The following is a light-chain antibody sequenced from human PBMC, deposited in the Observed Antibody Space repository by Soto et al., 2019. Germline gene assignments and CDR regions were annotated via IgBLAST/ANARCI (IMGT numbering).Light chain of an antibody. CDR2: GAS. Sequence: ENVLTQSPGTLSLFPGERATLACRASQSITLNYLAWYQQKPGQAPRLLISGASTSATGIPDRFSGSGSGTDFTLTISRLETEDFAVYYCQQYGSSPYTFGQGTKVESK. CDR1: QSITLNY. J-gene: IGKJ2*01. V-gene: IGKV3-20*01. CDR3: QQYGSSPYT.